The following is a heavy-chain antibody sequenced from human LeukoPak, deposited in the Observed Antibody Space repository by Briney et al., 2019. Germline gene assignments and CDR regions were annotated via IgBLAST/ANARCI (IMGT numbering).Heavy chain of an antibody. D-gene: IGHD2-15*01. Sequence: GGSLRLSCAASGFTCSSYGMHWVRQALGKGLEWVAVIWYDGSNKYYADSVKGRFTISRDNSKNTLYLQMNSLRAEDTAVYYCARDPYRHCSGGSCYYFDYWGQGTLVTVSS. CDR3: ARDPYRHCSGGSCYYFDY. J-gene: IGHJ4*02. CDR1: GFTCSSYG. V-gene: IGHV3-33*01. CDR2: IWYDGSNK.